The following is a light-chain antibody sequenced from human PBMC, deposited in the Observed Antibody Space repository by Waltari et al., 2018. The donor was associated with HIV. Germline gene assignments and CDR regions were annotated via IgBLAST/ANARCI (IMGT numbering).Light chain of an antibody. CDR1: QSGDDPN. Sequence: LLIQSPDALSLSPGDRASLSCRDSQSGDDPNLAWYRQVRGQPPRIYGDCACISATGVSDRVSGGGSDKELVLNRPRLEAEDFAIYLCQQCSGRGTFGQGT. CDR3: QQCSGRGT. CDR2: CAC. V-gene: IGKV3-20*01. J-gene: IGKJ2*02.